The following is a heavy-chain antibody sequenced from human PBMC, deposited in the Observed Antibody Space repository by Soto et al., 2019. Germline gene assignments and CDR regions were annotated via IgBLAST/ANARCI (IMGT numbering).Heavy chain of an antibody. CDR2: IYYSGST. D-gene: IGHD3-10*01. V-gene: IGHV4-39*01. Sequence: QLQLQESGPGLVKPSETLSLTCTVSGVSISSSGYYWGWIRQPPGKGLEWIGSIYYSGSTYYNPSLKSRVTISVDTSKNQFSLKLSSVTAADTAVYYCARQGAGYYGYVTWFDPWGQGTLVTVSS. J-gene: IGHJ5*02. CDR3: ARQGAGYYGYVTWFDP. CDR1: GVSISSSGYY.